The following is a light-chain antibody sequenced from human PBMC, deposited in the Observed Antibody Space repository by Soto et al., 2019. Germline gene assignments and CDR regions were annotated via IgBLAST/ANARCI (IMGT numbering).Light chain of an antibody. CDR1: QSLGSTY. J-gene: IGKJ1*01. Sequence: EIVLTQSPGTLSLSPGERATLSCRACQSLGSTYLAWYQHKPGQAPRLLIYGASTRATGIPDRFSGSGSGTDFTLTISRLEPEDFAVYYCQHYGSSPRTFGQGTKVEI. CDR2: GAS. CDR3: QHYGSSPRT. V-gene: IGKV3-20*01.